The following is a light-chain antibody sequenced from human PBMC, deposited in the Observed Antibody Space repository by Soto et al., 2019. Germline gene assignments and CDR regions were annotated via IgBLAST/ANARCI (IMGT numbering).Light chain of an antibody. CDR3: HSYDKRPTAYV. J-gene: IGLJ1*01. Sequence: SVLTQPPSVSGAPGQRVTISCSGTSSSIGAGYEVHWYHQLPGTAPKLVVSGNGNRPSGVPDRLSASKSGTSASLAITGLQAEDEGHYYCHSYDKRPTAYVFGIGTKVTVL. V-gene: IGLV1-40*01. CDR2: GNG. CDR1: SSSIGAGYE.